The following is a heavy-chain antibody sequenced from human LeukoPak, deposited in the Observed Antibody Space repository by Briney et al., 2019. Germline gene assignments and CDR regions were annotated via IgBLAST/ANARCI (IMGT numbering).Heavy chain of an antibody. V-gene: IGHV3-43*02. CDR1: GFTFHNYA. Sequence: GGSLRLSCAASGFTFHNYAMHWVRQAPGKGLEWVSLIKGNGDTTYNADSVKGGFTISRHNSKNSLYLQINSLRTEDTALYYCAKDIGSGWSFDYWGQGTLVTVSS. CDR2: IKGNGDTT. J-gene: IGHJ4*02. CDR3: AKDIGSGWSFDY. D-gene: IGHD6-19*01.